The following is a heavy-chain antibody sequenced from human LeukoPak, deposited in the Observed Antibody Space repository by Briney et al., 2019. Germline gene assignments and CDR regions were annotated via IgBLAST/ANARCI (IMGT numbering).Heavy chain of an antibody. V-gene: IGHV4-31*03. CDR2: IYYSGST. CDR1: GGSISSGGYY. J-gene: IGHJ4*02. CDR3: ARHFGSELWSFDY. D-gene: IGHD5-18*01. Sequence: SQTLSLTCTVSGGSISSGGYYWSWIRQHPGKGLEWIGYIYYSGSTYYNPSLKSRVTISVDTSKNQFSLRLSSVTAADTAVYYCARHFGSELWSFDYWGQGTLVTVSS.